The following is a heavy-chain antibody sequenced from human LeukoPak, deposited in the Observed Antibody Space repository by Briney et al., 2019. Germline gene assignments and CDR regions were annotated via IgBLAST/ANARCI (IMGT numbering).Heavy chain of an antibody. CDR2: ISSSGSTI. Sequence: GGSLRLSCAASGFTFSDYYMSWVRQAPGKGREWGSYISSSGSTIYYADSVKGRFTISRDDAKNSLYLQMNSLRAEDTAVYYCARDNRGLYGDYDYRGQGTLVPVS. CDR3: ARDNRGLYGDYDY. J-gene: IGHJ4*02. D-gene: IGHD2/OR15-2a*01. V-gene: IGHV3-11*01. CDR1: GFTFSDYY.